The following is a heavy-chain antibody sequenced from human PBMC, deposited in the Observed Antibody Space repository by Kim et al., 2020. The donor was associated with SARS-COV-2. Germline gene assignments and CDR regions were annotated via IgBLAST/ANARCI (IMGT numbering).Heavy chain of an antibody. CDR3: ARDEYGGNNKGAGAVFDP. CDR1: GGSISSSNW. V-gene: IGHV4-4*02. J-gene: IGHJ5*02. D-gene: IGHD4-17*01. Sequence: SETLSLTCAVSGGSISSSNWWSWVRQPPGKGLEWIGEIYHSGSTNYNPSLKSRVTISVDKSKNQFSLKLSSVTAADTAVYYCARDEYGGNNKGAGAVFDPWGEGTLVTVSS. CDR2: IYHSGST.